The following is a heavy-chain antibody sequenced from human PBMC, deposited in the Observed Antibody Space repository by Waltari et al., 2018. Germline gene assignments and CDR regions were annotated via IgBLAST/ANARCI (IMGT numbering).Heavy chain of an antibody. CDR3: ARGRYDKWFDP. D-gene: IGHD3-9*01. V-gene: IGHV4-59*01. Sequence: QVQLQESGPGLVKPSETLSLTCTVSGGSISSYKWSWIRQPPGKGLEWIGYINYSGSTNYTPSLKSRVTMSVDTSRNQFSLKLRSVTAADRAVYFCARGRYDKWFDPWGQGTLVTVSS. J-gene: IGHJ5*02. CDR1: GGSISSYK. CDR2: INYSGST.